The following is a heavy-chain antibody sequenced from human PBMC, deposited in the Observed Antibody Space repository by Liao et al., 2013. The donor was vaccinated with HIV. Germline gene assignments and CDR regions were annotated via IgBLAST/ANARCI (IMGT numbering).Heavy chain of an antibody. V-gene: IGHV4-61*02. J-gene: IGHJ4*02. CDR1: GGSISSSSYY. Sequence: QLQLQESGPGLVKPSETLSLTCTVSGGSISSSSYYWSWIRQPAGKGLEWIGRIYTSGSTNYNPSLKSRVTMSVDTSKNQFSLKLSTVTAADTAVYYCARGVLTFDYWGQGTLVTVSS. CDR3: ARGVLTFDY. CDR2: IYTSGST. D-gene: IGHD6-13*01.